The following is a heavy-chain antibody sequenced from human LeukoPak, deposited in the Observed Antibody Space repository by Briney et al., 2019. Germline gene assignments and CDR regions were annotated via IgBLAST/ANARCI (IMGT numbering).Heavy chain of an antibody. V-gene: IGHV3-48*01. CDR1: GFTFSSYA. CDR3: ARFAAGGSYYYYYMDV. J-gene: IGHJ6*03. Sequence: PGRSLRLSCAASGFTFSSYAMHWVRQPPGKGLEWVSNIGTSSTTIYYADSVKGRFTISRDNAKNSLYLQMNSLRADDTAVYYCARFAAGGSYYYYYMDVWGKGTTVTVSS. D-gene: IGHD6-25*01. CDR2: IGTSSTTI.